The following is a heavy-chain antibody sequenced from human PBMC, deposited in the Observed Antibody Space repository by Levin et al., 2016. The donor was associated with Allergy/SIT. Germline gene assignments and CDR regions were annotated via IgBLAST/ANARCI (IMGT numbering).Heavy chain of an antibody. Sequence: WIRQPPGKGLEWVSVIYSGGSTYYADSVKGRFTISRDNSKNTLYLQMNSLRAEDTAVYYCARAPLDWARDYYYGMDVWGQGTTVTVSS. D-gene: IGHD1-1*01. J-gene: IGHJ6*02. V-gene: IGHV3-66*01. CDR2: IYSGGST. CDR3: ARAPLDWARDYYYGMDV.